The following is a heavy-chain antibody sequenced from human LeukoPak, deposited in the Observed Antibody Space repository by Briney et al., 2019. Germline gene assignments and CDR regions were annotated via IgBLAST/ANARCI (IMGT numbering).Heavy chain of an antibody. Sequence: GGSLRLSCAASGFTFSSYSMNWVRQAPGKGLEWVSSISSSSYIYYADSVKGRFTISRDNAKNSLYLQMNSLRAEDTAVYYCARERMTTVNSGYYYYGMDVWGQGTTVTVSS. CDR3: ARERMTTVNSGYYYYGMDV. CDR2: ISSSSYI. CDR1: GFTFSSYS. J-gene: IGHJ6*02. V-gene: IGHV3-21*01. D-gene: IGHD4-17*01.